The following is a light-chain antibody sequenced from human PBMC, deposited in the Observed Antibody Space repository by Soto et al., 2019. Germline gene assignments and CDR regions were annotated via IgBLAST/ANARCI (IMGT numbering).Light chain of an antibody. V-gene: IGKV3-20*01. CDR2: DTS. Sequence: EIVLTQSPGTLSLSPGERATLSCRASQSVSSSYLAWYQRKPGQAPRLLIYDTSSRATGVPDSFSGSGSGTDFTLTISRLEPEDFAVFYCQQYGSSPRTFGGGTKVEIK. CDR1: QSVSSSY. J-gene: IGKJ4*01. CDR3: QQYGSSPRT.